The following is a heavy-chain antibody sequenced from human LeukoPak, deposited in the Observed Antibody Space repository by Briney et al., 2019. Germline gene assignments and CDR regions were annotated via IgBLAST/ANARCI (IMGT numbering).Heavy chain of an antibody. CDR2: ISDSGGST. CDR3: AKRGVVIRVILVGFHKEAYYFDS. J-gene: IGHJ4*02. V-gene: IGHV3-23*01. CDR1: GITLSNYC. Sequence: GGSLRLSCAVSGITLSNYCMSWVRQAPGKGLEWVAGISDSGGSTNYADSVKGRFTTSRDNPKNTLYLQMNSLRAEDTAVYFCAKRGVVIRVILVGFHKEAYYFDSWGQGALVTVSS. D-gene: IGHD3-22*01.